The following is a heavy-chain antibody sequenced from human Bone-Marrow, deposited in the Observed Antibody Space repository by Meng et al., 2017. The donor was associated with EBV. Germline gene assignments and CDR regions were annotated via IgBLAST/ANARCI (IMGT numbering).Heavy chain of an antibody. V-gene: IGHV1-2*06. CDR3: AVLLSTPLAFDS. CDR1: GYTFTGYY. Sequence: QVQLGQSGAEVKKPGASVKVSCKASGYTFTGYYMHWVRQAPGQGLEWMGRVNPTTGDSNYAQHFQGRVTMTRDKSINTASMELASLTPDDTAMYYCAVLLSTPLAFDSWGQGTLVTVSS. CDR2: VNPTTGDS. J-gene: IGHJ4*02. D-gene: IGHD5/OR15-5a*01.